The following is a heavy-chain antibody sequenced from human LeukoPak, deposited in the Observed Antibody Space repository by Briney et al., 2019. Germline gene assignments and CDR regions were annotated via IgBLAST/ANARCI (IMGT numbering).Heavy chain of an antibody. Sequence: GGSLRLSCAASGFTFSSYGMHWVRQAPGKGLEWVAFIRYDGSNKYYADSVKGRFTISRDNSKNTLYLQMDSLRAEDTAVYYCAKLQSSGLQEDYWGQGTLVTVSS. CDR2: IRYDGSNK. CDR1: GFTFSSYG. D-gene: IGHD6-19*01. CDR3: AKLQSSGLQEDY. V-gene: IGHV3-30*02. J-gene: IGHJ4*02.